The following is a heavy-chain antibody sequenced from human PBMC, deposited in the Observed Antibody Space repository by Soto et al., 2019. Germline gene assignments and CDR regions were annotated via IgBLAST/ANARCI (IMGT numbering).Heavy chain of an antibody. J-gene: IGHJ3*02. CDR3: AKAIGGSGSSYDSSGYYEDAFDI. D-gene: IGHD3-22*01. V-gene: IGHV3-30*18. Sequence: QVQLVESGGGVVQPGRSLRLSCAASGFTFSSYGMHWVRQAPGKGLEWVAVISYDGSNKYYADSVKGRFTISRDNSKKELYLQLHSVRAEDTAVYYCAKAIGGSGSSYDSSGYYEDAFDIWGQGTMVTVSS. CDR2: ISYDGSNK. CDR1: GFTFSSYG.